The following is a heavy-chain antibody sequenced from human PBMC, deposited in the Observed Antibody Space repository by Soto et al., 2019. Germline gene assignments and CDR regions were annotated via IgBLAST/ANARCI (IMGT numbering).Heavy chain of an antibody. Sequence: LSLTCTVSGGSISSYYWSWIRQPPGKGLEWIGYIYYSGSTNYNPSLKSRVTISVDTSKNQFSLKLSSVTAADTAVYYCARAPRGNYGYPSYYDYWGQGTLVTVSS. CDR2: IYYSGST. J-gene: IGHJ4*02. CDR3: ARAPRGNYGYPSYYDY. V-gene: IGHV4-59*01. CDR1: GGSISSYY. D-gene: IGHD3-10*01.